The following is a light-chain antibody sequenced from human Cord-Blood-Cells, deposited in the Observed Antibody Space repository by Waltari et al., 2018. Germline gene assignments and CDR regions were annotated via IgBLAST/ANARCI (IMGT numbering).Light chain of an antibody. CDR1: SSDVGGYNY. CDR2: EVS. Sequence: QSALTQPPSASGSPGQSVTISCTGTSSDVGGYNYVSWYQQHPGKAPKLMIYEVSQPPSGVPGRFSGSKLGNTASLTVSGLQAEDEADYYCSSYAGSNVVFGGGTKLTVL. CDR3: SSYAGSNVV. J-gene: IGLJ2*01. V-gene: IGLV2-8*01.